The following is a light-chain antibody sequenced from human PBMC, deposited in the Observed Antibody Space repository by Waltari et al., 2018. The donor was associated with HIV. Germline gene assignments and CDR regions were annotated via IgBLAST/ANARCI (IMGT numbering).Light chain of an antibody. CDR2: EIT. J-gene: IGLJ3*02. CDR3: SSSAGGDTWV. CDR1: SSDVGSSNY. Sequence: QSALTQPPSASGFPGQSVTISCTGTSSDVGSSNYVAWYQQYPGKAPKLLIYEITKRPSGVPERFSGSKSGNTASLTVSGLQAEDEADYYCSSSAGGDTWVFGGGTKLTVL. V-gene: IGLV2-8*01.